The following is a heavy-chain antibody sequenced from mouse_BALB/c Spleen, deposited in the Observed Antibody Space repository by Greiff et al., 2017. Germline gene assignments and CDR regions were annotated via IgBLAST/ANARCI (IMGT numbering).Heavy chain of an antibody. J-gene: IGHJ3*01. CDR2: ISSGGSYT. Sequence: EVHLVESGGGLVKPGGSLKLSCAASGFTFSSYTMSWVRQTPEKRLEWVATISSGGSYTYYPDSVKGRFTISRDNAKNTLHLQMSSLKSEDTAMYYCTRDPIYYGYDGFAYWGQGTLVTVSA. CDR1: GFTFSSYT. D-gene: IGHD2-2*01. V-gene: IGHV5-6-4*01. CDR3: TRDPIYYGYDGFAY.